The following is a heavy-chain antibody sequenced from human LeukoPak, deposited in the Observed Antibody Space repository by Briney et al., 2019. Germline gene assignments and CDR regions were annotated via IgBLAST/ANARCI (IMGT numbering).Heavy chain of an antibody. CDR1: GFTFSTYN. CDR2: ISSSSSYI. J-gene: IGHJ4*02. CDR3: AKFRLSNYDILTGYYYYFDY. Sequence: GGSLRLSCAASGFTFSTYNMNWVRQAPGKGLEWVSSISSSSSYIYYADSVKGRFTISRDNAKNSLYLQMNSLRAEDTAVYYCAKFRLSNYDILTGYYYYFDYWGQGTLVTVSS. D-gene: IGHD3-9*01. V-gene: IGHV3-21*01.